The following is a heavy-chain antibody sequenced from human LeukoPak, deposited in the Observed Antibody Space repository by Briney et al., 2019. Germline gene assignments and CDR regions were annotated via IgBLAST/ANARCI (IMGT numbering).Heavy chain of an antibody. V-gene: IGHV1-2*02. CDR1: GYTFTGYY. CDR2: INPNSGAT. Sequence: GASVKVSCKASGYTFTGYYMHWVRQAPGQGLEWMGWINPNSGATKYAQKFQGRVSMTRDTSISTAYMELSRLGSDDTAVYYCARDGESSGSDDFDYWGQGTLVTVSS. J-gene: IGHJ4*02. D-gene: IGHD1-26*01. CDR3: ARDGESSGSDDFDY.